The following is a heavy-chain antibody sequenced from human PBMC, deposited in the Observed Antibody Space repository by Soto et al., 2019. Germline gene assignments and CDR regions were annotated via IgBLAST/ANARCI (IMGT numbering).Heavy chain of an antibody. CDR1: GYTLTELS. D-gene: IGHD6-13*01. Sequence: ASVKVSCTVSGYTLTELSMHWVRQAPGKGLEWMGGFDPEDGETIYAQKFQGRVTMTEDTSTDTAYMELSSLRSEDTAVYYCATLSSQGYSFDYWGQGTLVTVS. J-gene: IGHJ4*02. V-gene: IGHV1-24*01. CDR2: FDPEDGET. CDR3: ATLSSQGYSFDY.